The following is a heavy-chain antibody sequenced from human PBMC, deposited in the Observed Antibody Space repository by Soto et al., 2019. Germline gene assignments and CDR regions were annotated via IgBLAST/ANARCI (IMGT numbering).Heavy chain of an antibody. CDR2: INSDGSST. V-gene: IGHV3-74*01. CDR3: ARADVVAAAVNYYYYGMDV. J-gene: IGHJ6*02. Sequence: GGSLRLSCAASGFTYSSYWVHWVRQAPGKGLVWVSRINSDGSSTSYADSVKGRFTISRDNAKNTLYLQMNSLRAEDTAVYYCARADVVAAAVNYYYYGMDVWGQGTTVTVSS. CDR1: GFTYSSYW. D-gene: IGHD6-13*01.